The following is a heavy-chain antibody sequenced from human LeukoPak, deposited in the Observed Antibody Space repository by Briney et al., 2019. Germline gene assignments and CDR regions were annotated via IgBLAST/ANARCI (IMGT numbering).Heavy chain of an antibody. CDR1: GGSISSSGSC. D-gene: IGHD1-1*01. V-gene: IGHV4-39*01. J-gene: IGHJ6*02. CDR3: ARHDGGTFGMDV. CDR2: ICYNGNT. Sequence: PSETLSFTCTVSGGSISSSGSCWAWTRQPPGKGLEWIGTICYNGNTYYNPSLKSRLSMSVDTSKSQFSLKLSSLTAADTAVYYCARHDGGTFGMDVWGQGTTVTVSS.